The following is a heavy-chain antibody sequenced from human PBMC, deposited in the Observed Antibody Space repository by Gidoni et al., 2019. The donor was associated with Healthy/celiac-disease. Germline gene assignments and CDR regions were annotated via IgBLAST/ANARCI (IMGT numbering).Heavy chain of an antibody. CDR2: ISGSGGST. Sequence: EVQLLESGGGLVQPGGSLRLSCEASGFTFSSYAMSWVRQAPGKGLEWVSAISGSGGSTYYADSVKGRFTISRDNSKNTLYLQMNSLRAEDTAVYYCAKVFKQQRVPTYYFDYWGQGTLVTVSS. CDR3: AKVFKQQRVPTYYFDY. CDR1: GFTFSSYA. V-gene: IGHV3-23*01. J-gene: IGHJ4*02. D-gene: IGHD6-13*01.